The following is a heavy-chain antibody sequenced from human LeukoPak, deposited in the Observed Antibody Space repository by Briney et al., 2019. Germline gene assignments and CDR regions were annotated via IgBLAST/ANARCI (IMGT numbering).Heavy chain of an antibody. CDR2: ISAYNGNT. J-gene: IGHJ5*02. Sequence: ASVKVSCKTSGGTFSSYGISWVRQAPGQGLEWMGWISAYNGNTNYAQKLQGRVTMTTDTSTSTAYMELRSLRSDDTAVYYCARDDRLGVVPAASLTTSWFDPWGQGTLVTVSS. CDR1: GGTFSSYG. CDR3: ARDDRLGVVPAASLTTSWFDP. V-gene: IGHV1-18*01. D-gene: IGHD2-2*01.